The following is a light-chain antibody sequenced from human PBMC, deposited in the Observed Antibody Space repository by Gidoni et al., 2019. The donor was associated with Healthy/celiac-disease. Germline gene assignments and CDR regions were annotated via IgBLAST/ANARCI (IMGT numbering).Light chain of an antibody. Sequence: VSSSYLAWYQQKPGQAPRLLIYGASSRATGIPDRFSGSGSGTDFTLTISRPEPEDFAVYYCQQYGSSPWTFGQGTKVEIK. CDR2: GAS. CDR3: QQYGSSPWT. V-gene: IGKV3-20*01. J-gene: IGKJ1*01. CDR1: VSSSY.